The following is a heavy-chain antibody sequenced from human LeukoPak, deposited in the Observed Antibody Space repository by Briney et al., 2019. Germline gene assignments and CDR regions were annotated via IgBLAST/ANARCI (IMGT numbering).Heavy chain of an antibody. CDR1: AGSITSGSHH. D-gene: IGHD5-12*01. V-gene: IGHV4-39*01. CDR2: IYYGRTT. Sequence: SETLSLTCTVSAGSITSGSHHWGWIRQSPGRGLEWIGSIYYGRTTYYNPSLNSRVTISVVTSNNQFSLQLNSVTAADTAVYYCVRHDGRGGATMGALDSWGQGSLVTVSS. J-gene: IGHJ4*02. CDR3: VRHDGRGGATMGALDS.